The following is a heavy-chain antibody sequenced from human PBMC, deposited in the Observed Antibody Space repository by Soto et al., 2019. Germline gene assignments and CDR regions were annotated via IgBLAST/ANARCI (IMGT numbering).Heavy chain of an antibody. Sequence: QITLKESGPTLVKPTQTLTLTCTFSGLSLSTSGVGVGWIRRPPGKALEWLALIYWDDDKRYSPSLKGRLTITKDTSRNQVVLTMTNMDPVDTATYYCAHTPYASGIFDYWGQGTLVTVSS. CDR1: GLSLSTSGVG. J-gene: IGHJ4*02. CDR2: IYWDDDK. V-gene: IGHV2-5*02. CDR3: AHTPYASGIFDY. D-gene: IGHD3-10*01.